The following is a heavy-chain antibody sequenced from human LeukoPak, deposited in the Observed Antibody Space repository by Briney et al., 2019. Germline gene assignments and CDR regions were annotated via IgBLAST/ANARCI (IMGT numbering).Heavy chain of an antibody. D-gene: IGHD4-23*01. V-gene: IGHV4-31*03. Sequence: PSQTLSLTCTVSGGSISSGGYYWSWIRQHPGKGLEWIGYIYYSGSTYYNPSLKSRVTISVDTSKNQFSLKLSSVTAADTAVYYCARGGGEVLTRAFDYWGQGTLVTVSS. J-gene: IGHJ4*02. CDR2: IYYSGST. CDR3: ARGGGEVLTRAFDY. CDR1: GGSISSGGYY.